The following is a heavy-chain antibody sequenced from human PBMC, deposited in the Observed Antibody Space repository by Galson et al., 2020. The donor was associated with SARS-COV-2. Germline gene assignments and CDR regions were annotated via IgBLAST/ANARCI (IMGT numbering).Heavy chain of an antibody. CDR2: LDWDDDK. V-gene: IGHV2-70*11. Sequence: SGPTLVKPTQTLTLTRTFSGFSLSTSGMCVSWIRQPPGKALEWLARLDWDDDKYYSTSLKTRLTISKYTSKNQVVLTMTNMDPVDTATYYCARMVVRGVTYDYWGQGTLVTVSS. CDR1: GFSLSTSGMC. J-gene: IGHJ4*02. D-gene: IGHD3-10*01. CDR3: ARMVVRGVTYDY.